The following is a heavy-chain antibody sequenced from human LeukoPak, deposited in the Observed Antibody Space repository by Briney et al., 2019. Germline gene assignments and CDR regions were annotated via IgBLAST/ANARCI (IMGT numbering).Heavy chain of an antibody. Sequence: SETLSLTCAVSGGSISSGGYSWSWIRQPPGKGLEWIGYIYHSGSTYYNPSLKSRVTISVDRSKNQFSLKLSSVTAADTAVYYCARVRAPGGGDYFDYWGQGTLVTVS. CDR2: IYHSGST. J-gene: IGHJ4*02. D-gene: IGHD2-2*01. CDR3: ARVRAPGGGDYFDY. CDR1: GGSISSGGYS. V-gene: IGHV4-30-2*01.